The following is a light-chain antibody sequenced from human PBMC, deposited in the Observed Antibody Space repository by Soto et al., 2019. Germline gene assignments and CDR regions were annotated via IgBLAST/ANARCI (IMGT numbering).Light chain of an antibody. J-gene: IGLJ2*01. CDR2: EVT. Sequence: QSALTQPPSASGSPGQSVTISCTGTSSDIGGNNYVSWYQQHPGKAPKLMIYEVTKRPSGVPDRFSGSMSGNTASLTVSGLQAEDEADYYCISNGGGYSDVVFGGGTKVTVL. V-gene: IGLV2-8*01. CDR3: ISNGGGYSDVV. CDR1: SSDIGGNNY.